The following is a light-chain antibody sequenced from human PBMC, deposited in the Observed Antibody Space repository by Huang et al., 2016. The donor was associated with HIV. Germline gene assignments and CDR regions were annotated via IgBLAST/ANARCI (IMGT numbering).Light chain of an antibody. V-gene: IGKV3-20*01. J-gene: IGKJ2*01. CDR1: QSVSRNY. Sequence: ELVLTQSPGTLSLSPGERATLSCRANQSVSRNYLAWHQQKPCQAPRLLIYDTSNRATGIPDRFTGSGSETDFTLTVTRLAPEDFAVYYCQYYGSSPYTFGQGTQLEI. CDR2: DTS. CDR3: QYYGSSPYT.